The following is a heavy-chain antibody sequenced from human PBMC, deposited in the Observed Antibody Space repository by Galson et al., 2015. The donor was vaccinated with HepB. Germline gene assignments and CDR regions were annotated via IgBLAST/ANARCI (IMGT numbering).Heavy chain of an antibody. Sequence: SLRLSCAASGFTFSSYGMHWVRQAPGKGLEWVAVISYDGSNKYYADSVKGRFTISRDNSKNTLYLQMNSLRAEDTAVYYCAKDFVPVGYYYYYYGMDVWGQGTTVTVSS. J-gene: IGHJ6*02. CDR1: GFTFSSYG. CDR2: ISYDGSNK. CDR3: AKDFVPVGYYYYYYGMDV. D-gene: IGHD2-15*01. V-gene: IGHV3-30*18.